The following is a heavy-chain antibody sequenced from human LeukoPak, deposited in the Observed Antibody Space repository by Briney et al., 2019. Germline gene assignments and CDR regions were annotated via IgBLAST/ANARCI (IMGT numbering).Heavy chain of an antibody. D-gene: IGHD2-2*01. CDR3: ARDRSTSRYYHGMDV. J-gene: IGHJ6*02. V-gene: IGHV3-21*01. CDR2: ISSRSAHI. CDR1: DSTFSSFS. Sequence: GRSLRLSCAVSDSTFSSFSMRWVRHAPGKGLFWVAAISSRSAHIYYADSVKGRFTISRDNAKKSLYLEMNNLRADDTAVYYCARDRSTSRYYHGMDVWGPGTTVIVSS.